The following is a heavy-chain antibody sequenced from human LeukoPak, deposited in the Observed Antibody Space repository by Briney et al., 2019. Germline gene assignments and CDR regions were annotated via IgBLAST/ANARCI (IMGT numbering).Heavy chain of an antibody. Sequence: PGGSLRLSCAASGFTFSSYSMNWVRQAPGKGLEWVSSISSSSSYIYYADSVKGRFTISRDNAKNSLYLQMNSLRAEDTAVYYCGRDGVVGGPFYNWGQGTMVTVSS. V-gene: IGHV3-21*01. CDR1: GFTFSSYS. CDR3: GRDGVVGGPFYN. D-gene: IGHD1-26*01. J-gene: IGHJ3*02. CDR2: ISSSSSYI.